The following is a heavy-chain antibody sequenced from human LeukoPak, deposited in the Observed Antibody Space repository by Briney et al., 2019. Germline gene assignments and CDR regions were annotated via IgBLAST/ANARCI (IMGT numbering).Heavy chain of an antibody. V-gene: IGHV3-23*01. J-gene: IGHJ6*02. CDR3: ARERIAAAAPYYYYGMDV. D-gene: IGHD6-13*01. Sequence: GGSLRLSCAASGFTFSSYAMGWVRQAPGKGLEWVSAISGSGGSTYYADSVKGRFTISRDNSKNTLYLQMNSLRAEDTAVYYCARERIAAAAPYYYYGMDVWGQGTTVTVSS. CDR2: ISGSGGST. CDR1: GFTFSSYA.